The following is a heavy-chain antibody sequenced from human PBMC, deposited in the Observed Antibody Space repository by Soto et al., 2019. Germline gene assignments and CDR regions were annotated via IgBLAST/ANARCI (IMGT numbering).Heavy chain of an antibody. CDR2: ISYSGST. CDR3: ARGEYDYVWGSYRYPNWFDP. D-gene: IGHD3-16*02. J-gene: IGHJ5*02. Sequence: SETLSLTCTVSGGSISSHYWSWIRQPPGKGLEWIGYISYSGSTNYNPSPKSRVTISVDTSKNQFSLKLSSVTAADTAVYYCARGEYDYVWGSYRYPNWFDPWGQGTLVTVSS. CDR1: GGSISSHY. V-gene: IGHV4-59*11.